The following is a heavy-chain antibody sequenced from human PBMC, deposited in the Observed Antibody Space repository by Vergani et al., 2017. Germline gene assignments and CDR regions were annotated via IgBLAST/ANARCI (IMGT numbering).Heavy chain of an antibody. CDR1: GFTFSSYA. J-gene: IGHJ4*02. D-gene: IGHD3-22*01. V-gene: IGHV3-23*01. CDR3: ARGGHYYDSSGYYSPIDY. Sequence: EVQLLESGGGLVQPGGSLRLSCAASGFTFSSYAMSWVRQAPGKGLEWVSSISGSGGTIYYADSVKGRFTISRDNAKNSLYLQMNSLRAEDTAVYYCARGGHYYDSSGYYSPIDYWGQGTLVTVSS. CDR2: ISGSGGTI.